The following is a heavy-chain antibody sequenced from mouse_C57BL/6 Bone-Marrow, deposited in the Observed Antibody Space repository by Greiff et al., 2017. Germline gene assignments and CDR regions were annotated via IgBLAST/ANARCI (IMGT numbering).Heavy chain of an antibody. CDR3: GGWGMDYDESY. V-gene: IGHV1-81*01. D-gene: IGHD2-4*01. J-gene: IGHJ3*01. CDR1: GYTFTSSG. CDR2: IYPRSGNT. Sequence: QVQLQQSGAELARPGASVKLSCKASGYTFTSSGISWVKQRTGQGLEWIGEIYPRSGNTYYNEKFKGKATLPADKSSSTAYMELRSRTSGDSAVDFCGGWGMDYDESYWGQGTLVTVSA.